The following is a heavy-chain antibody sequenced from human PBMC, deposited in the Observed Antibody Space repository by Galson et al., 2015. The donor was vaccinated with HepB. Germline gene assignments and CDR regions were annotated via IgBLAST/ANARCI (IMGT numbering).Heavy chain of an antibody. CDR2: ISSSSSYI. J-gene: IGHJ5*02. Sequence: LRLSCAASGFTFSSYSMNWVRQAPGKGLEWVSSISSSSSYIYYADSVKGRFTISRDNAKNSLYLQVNSLRAEDTAVYYCARASSGWHNNWFDPWGQGTLVTVSS. V-gene: IGHV3-21*01. CDR1: GFTFSSYS. D-gene: IGHD6-19*01. CDR3: ARASSGWHNNWFDP.